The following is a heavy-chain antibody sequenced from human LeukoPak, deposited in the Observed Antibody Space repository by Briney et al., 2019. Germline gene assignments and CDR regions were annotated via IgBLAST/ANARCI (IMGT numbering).Heavy chain of an antibody. J-gene: IGHJ4*02. D-gene: IGHD4-17*01. CDR3: ARLGWRGEGTVTTVDY. V-gene: IGHV4-59*08. CDR2: IYYSGST. CDR1: GGSISSYY. Sequence: SETLSLTCTVSGGSISSYYWSWIRQPPGKGLEWIGYIYYSGSTYYNPSLKSRVTISVDTSKNQFSLKLSSVTAADTAVYYCARLGWRGEGTVTTVDYWGQGTLVTVSS.